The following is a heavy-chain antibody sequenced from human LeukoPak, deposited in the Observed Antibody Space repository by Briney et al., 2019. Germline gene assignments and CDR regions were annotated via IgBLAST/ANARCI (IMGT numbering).Heavy chain of an antibody. CDR3: ARWPRYSYGSGAFDI. V-gene: IGHV4-61*09. Sequence: SETLSLTCTVSGGSISSGSYYWNWIRQPAGTGLEWIGHIYTSGSTNYNPSLKSRVTISVDTSKNQFSLKLISVTAADTAVYYCARWPRYSYGSGAFDIWGQGTMVTVSS. J-gene: IGHJ3*02. CDR2: IYTSGST. CDR1: GGSISSGSYY. D-gene: IGHD5-18*01.